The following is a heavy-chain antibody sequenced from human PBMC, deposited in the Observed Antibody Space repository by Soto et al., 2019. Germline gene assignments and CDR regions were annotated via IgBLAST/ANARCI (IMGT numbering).Heavy chain of an antibody. CDR2: IQYNGYS. CDR3: ARHGFGSLHGLVDV. CDR1: GGSITNYY. Sequence: QVQLQESGPGLVKPSETLSLTCTVSGGSITNYYCSWFRQPPGKGLEWIGYIQYNGYSAYNLSLKTRVTIATHTSKTQFSLILESVTATDTAVYYCARHGFGSLHGLVDVWGQGTTVIVSS. D-gene: IGHD3-10*01. J-gene: IGHJ6*02. V-gene: IGHV4-59*08.